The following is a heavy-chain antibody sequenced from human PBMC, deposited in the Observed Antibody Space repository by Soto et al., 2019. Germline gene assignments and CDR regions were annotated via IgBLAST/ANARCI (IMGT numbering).Heavy chain of an antibody. CDR1: GFTFSSYA. D-gene: IGHD2-15*01. V-gene: IGHV3-23*01. Sequence: GGSLRLSCAASGFTFSSYAMGWVRQGPGKGLEWVAVVSVGGSTHYADSVRGRFTISRDNSKNTLSLQMNSLTAEDTAVYFCAKRRGAGGHFDYWGQGALVTVSS. CDR2: VSVGGST. J-gene: IGHJ4*02. CDR3: AKRRGAGGHFDY.